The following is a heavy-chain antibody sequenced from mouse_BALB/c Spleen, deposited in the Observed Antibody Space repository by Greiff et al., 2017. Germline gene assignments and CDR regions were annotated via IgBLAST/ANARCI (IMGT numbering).Heavy chain of an antibody. D-gene: IGHD1-1*01. Sequence: VQRVESGPGLVQPSQSLSITCTVSGFSLTSYGVHWVRQSPGKGLEWLGVIWSGGSTDYNAAFISRLSISKDNSKSQVFFKMNSLQADDTAIYYCARNTYGSSRYYFDYWGQGTTLTVSS. V-gene: IGHV2-4-1*01. J-gene: IGHJ2*01. CDR3: ARNTYGSSRYYFDY. CDR1: GFSLTSYG. CDR2: IWSGGST.